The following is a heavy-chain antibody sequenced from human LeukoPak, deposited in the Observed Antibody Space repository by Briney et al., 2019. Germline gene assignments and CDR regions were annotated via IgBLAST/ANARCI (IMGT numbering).Heavy chain of an antibody. J-gene: IGHJ6*02. CDR3: ARERSIAAAGVLLGGGMDV. CDR1: GFTFSSYW. Sequence: HPGGSLRLSCAASGFTFSSYWMHWVRQAPGKGLVWVSRINSDGSSTSYADSVKGRFTISRDNAKNTLYLQMNSLRAEDTAVYYCARERSIAAAGVLLGGGMDVWGQGTTVTVSS. CDR2: INSDGSST. D-gene: IGHD6-13*01. V-gene: IGHV3-74*01.